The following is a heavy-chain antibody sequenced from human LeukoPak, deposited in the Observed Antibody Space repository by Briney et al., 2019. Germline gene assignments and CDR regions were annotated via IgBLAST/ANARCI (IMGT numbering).Heavy chain of an antibody. V-gene: IGHV3-11*04. CDR1: GFTFSDYY. CDR2: ISSSSSTI. CDR3: ARDYYDSSGYFYEGSNS. D-gene: IGHD3-22*01. Sequence: PGGSLRLPCAASGFTFSDYYMNWVRQAPGKGLEWVSHISSSSSTIYYADSVKGRFTISRDNAKSSLYLQMNSLRAEDTAMYYCARDYYDSSGYFYEGSNSWGQGTLVTVSS. J-gene: IGHJ4*02.